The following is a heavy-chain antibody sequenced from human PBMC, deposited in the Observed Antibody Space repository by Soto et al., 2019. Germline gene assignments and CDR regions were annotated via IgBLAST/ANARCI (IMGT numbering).Heavy chain of an antibody. J-gene: IGHJ5*02. CDR1: GGTFSRYA. CDR3: ARAIVGPTTTGWLDP. Sequence: SVKVSCKASGGTFSRYAISWVRQAPGQGLEWMGGIIPIFGTANYAQKFQGRVTITADESTSTAYMELSSLRFEDTAVYYCARAIVGPTTTGWLDPWGQGTRVTVSS. V-gene: IGHV1-69*13. CDR2: IIPIFGTA. D-gene: IGHD1-26*01.